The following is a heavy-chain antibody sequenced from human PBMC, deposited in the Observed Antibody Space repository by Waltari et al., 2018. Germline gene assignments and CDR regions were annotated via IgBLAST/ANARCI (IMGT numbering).Heavy chain of an antibody. D-gene: IGHD1-26*01. V-gene: IGHV1-69*01. CDR2: IIPSFGSS. CDR3: ARDGEAWDDY. CDR1: GGTFSSYA. Sequence: QVQLVQSGAEVKKPGSSVKVSCKASGGTFSSYAISWVRQAPGQGPGWRGGIIPSFGSSNYAQAFQGRVRITADESTSTAYMGLSSLRSEDTAVYYCARDGEAWDDYWGQGTLVTVSS. J-gene: IGHJ4*02.